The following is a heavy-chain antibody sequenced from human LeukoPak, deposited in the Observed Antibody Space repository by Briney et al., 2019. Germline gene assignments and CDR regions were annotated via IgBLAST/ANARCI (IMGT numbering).Heavy chain of an antibody. CDR1: GYTFTVYY. CDR2: INPNSGGT. CDR3: ARYSSGWHAVDY. J-gene: IGHJ4*02. V-gene: IGHV1-2*06. D-gene: IGHD6-19*01. Sequence: GASVKVSCEASGYTFTVYYMHWVRQAPGQGLEWMGRINPNSGGTNYAQKFQGRVTMTRDTSISTAYMELSRLRSDDTAVYYCARYSSGWHAVDYWGQGTLVTVSS.